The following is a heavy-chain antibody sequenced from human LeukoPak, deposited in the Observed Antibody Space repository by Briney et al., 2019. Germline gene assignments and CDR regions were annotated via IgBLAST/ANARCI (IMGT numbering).Heavy chain of an antibody. J-gene: IGHJ4*02. CDR3: AKDGRAPYFRPEPLDY. Sequence: GGSLRLACAVSGLTFISYTITSVRQDPGRGLEWVSCISGSGGSTYYADSVKGRFTISRDNSKNTLYLQMRSLRAEDTAVYWCAKDGRAPYFRPEPLDYWGQGTLVTVYS. V-gene: IGHV3-23*01. CDR2: ISGSGGST. D-gene: IGHD1-14*01. CDR1: GLTFISYT.